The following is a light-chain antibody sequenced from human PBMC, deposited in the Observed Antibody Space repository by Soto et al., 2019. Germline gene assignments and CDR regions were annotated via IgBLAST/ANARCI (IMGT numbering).Light chain of an antibody. V-gene: IGKV3-11*01. CDR3: PQRSDWPST. Sequence: EIVLTHSPATLSLSPGERATLSCRASQSVSSYLAWYQQKPGQAPRLLIYVASNRATGIPARVSGSGSATDLALTISSLGPDDGPVYHCPQRSDWPSTFGAGPKVQIK. J-gene: IGKJ4*01. CDR1: QSVSSY. CDR2: VAS.